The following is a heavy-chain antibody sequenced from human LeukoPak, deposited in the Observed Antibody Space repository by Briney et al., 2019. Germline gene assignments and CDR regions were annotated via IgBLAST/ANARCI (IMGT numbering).Heavy chain of an antibody. V-gene: IGHV3-15*01. Sequence: GGSLRLSCAASGFTFSNPWMSWVRQAPGKGLEGVGRIKSKTDGGTTDYAAPVKGRFTISRDDSKNTLYLQMNSLKTEDTAVYYCTTDPVIRITMVRGGLNWFDPWGQGTLVTVSS. J-gene: IGHJ5*02. CDR2: IKSKTDGGTT. CDR1: GFTFSNPW. D-gene: IGHD3-10*01. CDR3: TTDPVIRITMVRGGLNWFDP.